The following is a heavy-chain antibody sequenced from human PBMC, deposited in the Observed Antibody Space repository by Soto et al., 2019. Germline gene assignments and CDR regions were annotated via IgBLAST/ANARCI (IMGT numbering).Heavy chain of an antibody. J-gene: IGHJ3*02. D-gene: IGHD6-6*01. V-gene: IGHV3-74*01. CDR2: ISPDGSIT. Sequence: EVQLVESGGGLAQPGGSLRLSCAASGFSFSNHWIHWVRQAPGQGLESITRISPDGSITDYAGSVRGRFTISRDNAKDTLYLQKSSLRVEDTAVYYCARPRSKSSSGFDIWGQGTTVTVSS. CDR1: GFSFSNHW. CDR3: ARPRSKSSSGFDI.